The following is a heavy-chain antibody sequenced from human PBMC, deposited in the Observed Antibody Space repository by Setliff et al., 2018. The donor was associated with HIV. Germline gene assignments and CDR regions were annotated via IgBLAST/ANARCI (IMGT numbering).Heavy chain of an antibody. V-gene: IGHV4-34*01. CDR1: GGSFTAYY. Sequence: SETLSLTCAVYGGSFTAYYWTWIRQPPGKGLEWIGEIHHGGSTNYMPSLKNRVTISVDTSKNQFSLKLSSVTAADTAVYYCARQKGYCSGPSCLEFSWFDPWGQGTLVTVSS. J-gene: IGHJ5*02. CDR3: ARQKGYCSGPSCLEFSWFDP. D-gene: IGHD2-2*01. CDR2: IHHGGST.